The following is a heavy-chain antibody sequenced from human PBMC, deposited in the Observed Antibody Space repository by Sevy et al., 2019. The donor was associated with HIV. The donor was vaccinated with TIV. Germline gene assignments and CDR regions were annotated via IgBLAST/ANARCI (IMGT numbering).Heavy chain of an antibody. J-gene: IGHJ4*02. CDR3: AKRATRLWFGESPADY. CDR2: ISYDGSNK. Sequence: GGSLRVTCAASGFTFSSYGMHWVRQAPGKGLEWVAVISYDGSNKYYADSVKGRFTISRDNSKNTLYLQMNSLRAEDTAVYYCAKRATRLWFGESPADYWGQGTLVTVSS. CDR1: GFTFSSYG. V-gene: IGHV3-30*18. D-gene: IGHD3-10*01.